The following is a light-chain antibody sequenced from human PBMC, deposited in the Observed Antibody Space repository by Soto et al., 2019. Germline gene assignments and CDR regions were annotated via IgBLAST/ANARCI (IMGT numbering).Light chain of an antibody. CDR3: QQSYSGPLT. CDR1: QSISSY. Sequence: DIHMTQSPSSLSASVGDIFTITCRASQSISSYLNWYQQKPGKAHKVLIYAASSLQSGVPSRFSGIGSGTDFTLSISSLQTEDFATYYCQQSYSGPLTFGGGTKV. V-gene: IGKV1-39*01. CDR2: AAS. J-gene: IGKJ4*01.